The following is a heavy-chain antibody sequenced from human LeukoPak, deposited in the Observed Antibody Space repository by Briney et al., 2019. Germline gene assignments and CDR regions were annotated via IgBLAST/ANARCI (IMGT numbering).Heavy chain of an antibody. CDR3: ARGVEQQLENYFDY. J-gene: IGHJ4*02. CDR1: GGSISSSSYY. D-gene: IGHD6-13*01. V-gene: IGHV4-39*07. Sequence: SETLSLTCTVSGGSISSSSYYWGWIRQPPGKGLEWIGSIYYSGSTYCNPSLKSRVTISVDTSKNQFSLKLSSVTAADTAVYYCARGVEQQLENYFDYWGQGTLVTVSS. CDR2: IYYSGST.